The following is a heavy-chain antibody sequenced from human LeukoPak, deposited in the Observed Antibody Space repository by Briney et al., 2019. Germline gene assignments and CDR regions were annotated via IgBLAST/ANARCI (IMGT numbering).Heavy chain of an antibody. J-gene: IGHJ3*02. D-gene: IGHD1-26*01. V-gene: IGHV3-48*01. Sequence: PGGSLRLSCAASGFTFSSYWMSWVRQAPGKGLEWVSYISSSSSTIYYADSVKGRFTISRDNAKNSLYLQMNSLRAEDTAVYYCARDGSGSYRSAFDIWGQGTMVTVSS. CDR3: ARDGSGSYRSAFDI. CDR2: ISSSSSTI. CDR1: GFTFSSYW.